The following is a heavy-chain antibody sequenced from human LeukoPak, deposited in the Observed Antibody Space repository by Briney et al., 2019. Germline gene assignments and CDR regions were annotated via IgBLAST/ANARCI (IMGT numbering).Heavy chain of an antibody. D-gene: IGHD1-1*01. CDR1: GFTFRNYA. CDR2: IYTAGST. CDR3: ARNDRWAQYYFDS. V-gene: IGHV3-66*01. J-gene: IGHJ4*02. Sequence: GGSLRLSCEASGFTFRNYAMSWVRQAPGKGLEWVSVIYTAGSTHYADSVKGRFTISRDNSKNTVYLQMNSLRAEDTAVYYCARNDRWAQYYFDSWGQGTLVTVSS.